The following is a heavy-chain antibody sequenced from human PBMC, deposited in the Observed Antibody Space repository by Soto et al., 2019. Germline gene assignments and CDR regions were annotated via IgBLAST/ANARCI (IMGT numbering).Heavy chain of an antibody. D-gene: IGHD2-21*02. Sequence: QVQLVQSGAEVKKPGASVKVSCKASGYTFTSYGISWVRQAPGQGLEWMGWISAYNGNTNYAQKLQGRVTMTTDTSTSTAYMELKSLRSDDTAVYYCARTASSSIVVVTAIYFDYWGQGTLVTVSS. J-gene: IGHJ4*02. V-gene: IGHV1-18*01. CDR2: ISAYNGNT. CDR3: ARTASSSIVVVTAIYFDY. CDR1: GYTFTSYG.